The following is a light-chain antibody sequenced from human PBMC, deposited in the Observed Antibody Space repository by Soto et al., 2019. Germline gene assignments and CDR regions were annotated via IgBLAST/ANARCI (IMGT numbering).Light chain of an antibody. CDR3: QHYNSYPLI. Sequence: DIQMTQSPSTLSASVGDRVTITCRASQSISSWLAWYQQKPGKAPNVLIYDASSLESGVPSRFSGSGSGTEFTLTISSLQPDDFATYYCQHYNSYPLIFGGGTKVEIK. J-gene: IGKJ4*01. V-gene: IGKV1-5*01. CDR2: DAS. CDR1: QSISSW.